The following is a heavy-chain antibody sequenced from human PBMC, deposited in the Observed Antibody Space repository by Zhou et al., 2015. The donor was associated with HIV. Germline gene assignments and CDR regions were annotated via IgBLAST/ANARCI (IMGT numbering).Heavy chain of an antibody. CDR1: GGTFSSYA. J-gene: IGHJ6*02. CDR3: ARGKPLLYNRGTPEYGMGV. Sequence: QVQLVQSGAEVKKPGSSVKVSCKASGGTFSSYAISWMRQAPGQGLEWMGGIIPIFGTANYARQFQGRVTITADESTNTVYLELGSLRSEDTALYYCARGKPLLYNRGTPEYGMGVWGQGTTVIVSS. D-gene: IGHD2-2*02. CDR2: IIPIFGTA. V-gene: IGHV1-69*01.